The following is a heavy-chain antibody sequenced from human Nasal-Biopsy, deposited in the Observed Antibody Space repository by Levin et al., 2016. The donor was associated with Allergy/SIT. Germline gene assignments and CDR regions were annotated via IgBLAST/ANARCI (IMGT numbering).Heavy chain of an antibody. D-gene: IGHD3-22*01. CDR3: ARGTARYNRSGYDF. CDR1: GYNFSGFY. J-gene: IGHJ4*02. Sequence: ASVKVSCKASGYNFSGFYIHWVRQAPGQGLEWMGLIDPHSGATNSAQMLQGRVTMTRDTSINAAYMELGTLTSDDTAVYYCARGTARYNRSGYDFWGQGSLVTVSS. CDR2: IDPHSGAT. V-gene: IGHV1-2*02.